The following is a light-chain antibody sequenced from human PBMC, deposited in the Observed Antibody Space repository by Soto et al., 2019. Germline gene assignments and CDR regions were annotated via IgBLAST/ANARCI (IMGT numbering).Light chain of an antibody. Sequence: VVNQSPAPLSLSPGERAPLSFRASQSVSSYLAWYQQKPGQAPRLLIYDASNRATGIPARFSGSGSGTDFTLTISSLEPEDFAVYYCQQRSNWPPTFGGGTKVDI. V-gene: IGKV3-11*01. J-gene: IGKJ4*01. CDR3: QQRSNWPPT. CDR1: QSVSSY. CDR2: DAS.